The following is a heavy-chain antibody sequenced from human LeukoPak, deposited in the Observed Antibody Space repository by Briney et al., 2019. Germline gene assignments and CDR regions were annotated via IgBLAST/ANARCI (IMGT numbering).Heavy chain of an antibody. CDR3: AKVGPRYSYGPPYFDY. CDR2: ISGSGGST. Sequence: GGSLRLSCAASGFTFSSYAMGWVRQAPGKGLEWVSAISGSGGSTYYADSVKGRFTISRDNSKNTLYLQMNSLRAEDTAVYYCAKVGPRYSYGPPYFDYWGQGTLVTVSS. D-gene: IGHD5-18*01. V-gene: IGHV3-23*01. CDR1: GFTFSSYA. J-gene: IGHJ4*02.